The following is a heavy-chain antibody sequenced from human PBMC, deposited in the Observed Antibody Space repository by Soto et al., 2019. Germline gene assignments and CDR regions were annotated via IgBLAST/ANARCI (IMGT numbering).Heavy chain of an antibody. Sequence: LRLSCVGSGFSFRDHSMNWVRQPPGKGLQWISYISSSSENIYYADSVKGRFTVSRDSAKNTLFLQMNSLRDDDSAIYYCARLPKGSVVTGWGQGSLVTVSS. CDR1: GFSFRDHS. D-gene: IGHD2-21*02. J-gene: IGHJ4*01. V-gene: IGHV3-48*02. CDR3: ARLPKGSVVTG. CDR2: ISSSSENI.